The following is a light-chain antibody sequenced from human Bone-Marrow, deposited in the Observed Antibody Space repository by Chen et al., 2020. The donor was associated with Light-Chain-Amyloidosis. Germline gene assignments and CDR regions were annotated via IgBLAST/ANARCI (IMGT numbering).Light chain of an antibody. Sequence: SALTHPPPAPGSPGQPVTISCTGSSRDVGGYDYVSWYQQHPGKVPKFVIYEVSKRPSGVPDRFSGSKSGNTASLTVSGLQAEDEADYYCCSYAGSNNLLFGGGTKLTVL. CDR3: CSYAGSNNLL. CDR2: EVS. V-gene: IGLV2-8*01. CDR1: SRDVGGYDY. J-gene: IGLJ2*01.